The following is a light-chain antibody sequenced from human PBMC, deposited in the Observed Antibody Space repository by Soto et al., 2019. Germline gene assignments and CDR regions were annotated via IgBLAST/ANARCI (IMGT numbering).Light chain of an antibody. V-gene: IGKV3-20*01. CDR3: QQHSRSIT. Sequence: VLTQSPGTLSLSPGERATLSCRASQSVNNNYLAWYQQKPGQSPRLLIYGASIRATAIPDRFSGSGSGTDFTLTISRLEPEDSAVYYCQQHSRSITFGGGIKVDIK. CDR1: QSVNNNY. CDR2: GAS. J-gene: IGKJ4*01.